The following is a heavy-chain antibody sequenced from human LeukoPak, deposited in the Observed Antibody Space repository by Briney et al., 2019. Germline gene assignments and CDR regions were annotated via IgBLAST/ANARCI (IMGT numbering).Heavy chain of an antibody. V-gene: IGHV1-2*02. CDR1: GYTFTGYY. CDR2: INPNSGGT. CDR3: ARGRQNYYYYMDV. D-gene: IGHD6-25*01. Sequence: ASVKVSCKASGYTFTGYYMHWVRQAPGQGLEWMGWINPNSGGTNYAQKFQGRDTMTRDTSTSTAYMELSRLRSDDTAVYYCARGRQNYYYYMDVWGKGTTVTVSS. J-gene: IGHJ6*03.